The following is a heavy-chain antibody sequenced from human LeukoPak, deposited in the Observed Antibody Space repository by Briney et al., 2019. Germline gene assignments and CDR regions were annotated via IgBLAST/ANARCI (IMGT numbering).Heavy chain of an antibody. D-gene: IGHD5-12*01. J-gene: IGHJ6*02. CDR1: GGSISSYY. V-gene: IGHV4-59*01. CDR2: IYYSGST. CDR3: ARDRRRDGYNFYYYYGMDV. Sequence: SETLFLTCTVSGGSISSYYWSWIRQPPGEGLEWIGYIYYSGSTNYNPSLKSRVTISVDTSKNQFSLKLSSVTAADTAVYYCARDRRRDGYNFYYYYGMDVWGQGTTVTVSS.